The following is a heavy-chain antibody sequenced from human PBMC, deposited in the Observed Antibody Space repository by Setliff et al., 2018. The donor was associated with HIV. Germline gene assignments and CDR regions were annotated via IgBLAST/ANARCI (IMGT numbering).Heavy chain of an antibody. CDR2: VTHSGRT. Sequence: SETLPLTCAVYGGSFSGYYWSWIRQPPGRGLEWIGEVTHSGRTNYNPSLESRVTTSVDTSKNQFSLRLNSVTAADTAIYYCTRRGADSYYPRPLDVWGKGTTVTVSS. V-gene: IGHV4-34*01. CDR1: GGSFSGYY. J-gene: IGHJ6*04. D-gene: IGHD3-10*01. CDR3: TRRGADSYYPRPLDV.